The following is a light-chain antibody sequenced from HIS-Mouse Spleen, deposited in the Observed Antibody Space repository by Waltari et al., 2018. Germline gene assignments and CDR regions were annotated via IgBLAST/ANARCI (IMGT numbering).Light chain of an antibody. CDR1: ALPKKY. CDR3: YSTDSSGNHRV. J-gene: IGLJ2*01. V-gene: IGLV3-10*01. Sequence: SYELTQPPSVSVSPGQTARITCSGDALPKKYAYWYQQQSGQAPVLVIYEDSNRPSGFPGGFSGSSSGTMATLTISGAQVEDEADYYCYSTDSSGNHRVFGGGTKLTVL. CDR2: EDS.